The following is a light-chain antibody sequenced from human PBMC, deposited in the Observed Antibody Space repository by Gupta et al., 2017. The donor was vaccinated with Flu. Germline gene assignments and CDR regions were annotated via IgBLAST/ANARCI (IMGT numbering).Light chain of an antibody. CDR1: QSVGTN. J-gene: IGKJ2*01. V-gene: IGKV3D-15*01. CDR3: QQDNNWPLYS. Sequence: ATLSVSPGERATLSCRASQSVGTNLAWYKQKAGQAPRLVIYGASTRDTGIPARFSGSGYGKEFTLTISSRQSEDFAVYYCQQDNNWPLYSFGQGTKLEIK. CDR2: GAS.